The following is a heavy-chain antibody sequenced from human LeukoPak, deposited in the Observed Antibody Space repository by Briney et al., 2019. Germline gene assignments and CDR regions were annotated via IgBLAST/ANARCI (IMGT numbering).Heavy chain of an antibody. D-gene: IGHD6-13*01. CDR2: IYYSGRT. CDR1: GGSINSGTYY. J-gene: IGHJ4*02. V-gene: IGHV4-39*01. CDR3: ARHDYSSSWEFDY. Sequence: SETLSLTCSVSGGSINSGTYYWGWIRQPPGKGLEWIGSIYYSGRTYYNPSLKSRGTISVDTSHNQFSLKVNSVTAADTPVYYCARHDYSSSWEFDYWGQGTLVTVSS.